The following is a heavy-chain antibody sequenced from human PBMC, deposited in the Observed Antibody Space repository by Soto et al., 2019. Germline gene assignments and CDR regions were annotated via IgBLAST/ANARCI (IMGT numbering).Heavy chain of an antibody. D-gene: IGHD3-22*01. CDR2: IYYNGNT. CDR1: GFTVTDNH. J-gene: IGHJ4*02. V-gene: IGHV3-53*01. Sequence: GGSLRLSCVGSGFTVTDNHMTWVRQAPGRGPEWVSTIYYNGNTFHADSVWGRFTISRDTSKNMLFLQMNSLRAEDTAVYYCTTDGYYDSSGYYWGDRFDYWGQGTLVTVSS. CDR3: TTDGYYDSSGYYWGDRFDY.